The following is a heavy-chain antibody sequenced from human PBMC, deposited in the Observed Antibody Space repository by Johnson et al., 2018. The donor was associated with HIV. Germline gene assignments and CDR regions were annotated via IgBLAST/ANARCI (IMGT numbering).Heavy chain of an antibody. J-gene: IGHJ3*01. CDR1: GFDFSSSW. D-gene: IGHD2-21*02. CDR3: TRGGGAYCGSDCLRTFDV. V-gene: IGHV3-66*01. Sequence: VQLVESGGGVVQPGGSLRLSCAASGFDFSSSWMHWVRQAPGKGLEWVSVIYSGGSTFYADSVKGRFTISRDSSKDTLYLQMNSLRAEDTAVYYCTRGGGAYCGSDCLRTFDVWGQGTVLTVS. CDR2: IYSGGST.